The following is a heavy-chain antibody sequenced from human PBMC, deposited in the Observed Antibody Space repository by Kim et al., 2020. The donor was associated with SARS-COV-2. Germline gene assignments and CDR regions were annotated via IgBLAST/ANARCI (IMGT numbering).Heavy chain of an antibody. Sequence: SETLSLTCTVSGGSISSYYWSWIRQPAGKGLAWIGRIYTSGSTNYNPSLKSRVTMSVDTSRNQFSLKLNSVTAADTAIYYCARISRLETQDPFDIWGQGTVVTVSS. CDR2: IYTSGST. D-gene: IGHD1-1*01. CDR3: ARISRLETQDPFDI. CDR1: GGSISSYY. J-gene: IGHJ3*02. V-gene: IGHV4-4*07.